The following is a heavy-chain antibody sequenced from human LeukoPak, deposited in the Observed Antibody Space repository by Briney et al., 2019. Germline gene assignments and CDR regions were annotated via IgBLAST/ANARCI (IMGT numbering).Heavy chain of an antibody. CDR3: ARGEEGGLGPLPHAFDI. Sequence: SETLSLTCTVSGGSISSYYWSWIRQPAGKGLEWIGRIYTSGSTNYNPSLKSRVTMSVDTSKNQFSLKLSSVTAADTAVYYCARGEEGGLGPLPHAFDIWGQGTMVTVSS. J-gene: IGHJ3*02. D-gene: IGHD2-15*01. CDR2: IYTSGST. CDR1: GGSISSYY. V-gene: IGHV4-4*07.